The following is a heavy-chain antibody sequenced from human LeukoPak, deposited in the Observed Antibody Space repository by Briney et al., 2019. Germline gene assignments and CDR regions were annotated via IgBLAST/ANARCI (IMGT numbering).Heavy chain of an antibody. CDR2: ISSSSSYI. Sequence: GGSLRLSCAASGFTFSSYSMNWVRQAPGKGLKWVSSISSSSSYIYYADSVKGRFTISRDNAKNSLYLQMNSLRAEDTAVYYCARAVGDCSSTSCYGNWFDPWGQGTLVTVSS. J-gene: IGHJ5*02. CDR1: GFTFSSYS. D-gene: IGHD2-2*01. CDR3: ARAVGDCSSTSCYGNWFDP. V-gene: IGHV3-21*01.